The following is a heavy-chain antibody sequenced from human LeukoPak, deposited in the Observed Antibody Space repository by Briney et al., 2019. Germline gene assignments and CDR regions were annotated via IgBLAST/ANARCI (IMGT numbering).Heavy chain of an antibody. CDR2: FDPEDGET. D-gene: IGHD4-17*01. Sequence: ASVKVSCKVSGYTLTELSMHWVRQAPGKGLEWMGGFDPEDGETIYAQKFQGRVTMTEDTSTDTAYMELSSLRSEDTAVYYCADFSTVTDAFDIRGQGTMVTVSS. J-gene: IGHJ3*02. CDR3: ADFSTVTDAFDI. V-gene: IGHV1-24*01. CDR1: GYTLTELS.